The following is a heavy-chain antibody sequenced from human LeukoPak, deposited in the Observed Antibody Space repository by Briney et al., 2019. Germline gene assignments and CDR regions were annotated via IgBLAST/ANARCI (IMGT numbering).Heavy chain of an antibody. D-gene: IGHD3-3*01. CDR2: ISWNSGSI. V-gene: IGHV3-9*01. Sequence: GGSLRLSCAASGFTFDDYAMHWVRQAPGKGLEWVSGISWNSGSIGYADSVKGRFTISRDNAKNSLYLQMNGLRAEDTAIYYCARTTYYDLPTPDYWGQGTLVTVSS. CDR3: ARTTYYDLPTPDY. CDR1: GFTFDDYA. J-gene: IGHJ4*02.